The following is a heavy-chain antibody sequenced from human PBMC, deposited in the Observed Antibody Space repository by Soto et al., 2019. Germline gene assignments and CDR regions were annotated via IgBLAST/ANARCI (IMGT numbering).Heavy chain of an antibody. CDR3: ARVDRTVVFGGTFYYYGMDV. Sequence: QVLLVQSGAEVKKPGSSVKVSCKASGGTFSSYAISWVRQAPGQGLEWMGGIIPTLGTANYAQKFQGRVTITADESTSTAYMELSSLRSEETAVYYCARVDRTVVFGGTFYYYGMDVWGQGTTVTVSS. V-gene: IGHV1-69*01. J-gene: IGHJ6*02. CDR2: IIPTLGTA. CDR1: GGTFSSYA. D-gene: IGHD5-18*01.